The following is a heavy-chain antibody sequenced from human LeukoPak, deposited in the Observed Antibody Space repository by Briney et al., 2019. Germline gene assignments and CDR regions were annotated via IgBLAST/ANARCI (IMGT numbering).Heavy chain of an antibody. CDR2: MNPNSGYT. Sequence: ASVKVSCKASGYTFTSYGINWVRQATGQGLEWMAWMNPNSGYTGYAQKFQGRVTLTRDTSISTAYMELSRLRSDDTAVYYCARDRMAFADAFDIWGQGTMVTVSS. CDR1: GYTFTSYG. J-gene: IGHJ3*02. D-gene: IGHD5-24*01. V-gene: IGHV1-8*03. CDR3: ARDRMAFADAFDI.